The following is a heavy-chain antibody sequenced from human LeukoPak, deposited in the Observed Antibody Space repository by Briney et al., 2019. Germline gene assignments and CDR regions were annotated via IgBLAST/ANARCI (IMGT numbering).Heavy chain of an antibody. J-gene: IGHJ6*02. CDR3: ARDMPGRDCSGGSCYGYGLDV. CDR1: GFTFRSYS. CDR2: ITSSSSFI. V-gene: IGHV3-21*01. D-gene: IGHD2-15*01. Sequence: GGSLRLSCAASGFTFRSYSMNWVRQAPGKGLEWVCSITSSSSFIYHAESVKGRFTISRDNAKNSLYLQMNSLRAEDTAVYYCARDMPGRDCSGGSCYGYGLDVWGQGTTVTVSS.